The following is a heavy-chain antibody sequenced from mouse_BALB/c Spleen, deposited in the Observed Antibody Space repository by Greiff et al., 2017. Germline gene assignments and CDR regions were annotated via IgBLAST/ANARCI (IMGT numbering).Heavy chain of an antibody. J-gene: IGHJ3*01. D-gene: IGHD2-13*01. Sequence: QVQLQQSGAELVKPGASVKLSCKASGYTFTSYYMYWVKQRPGQGLEWIGEINPSNGGTNFNEKFKSKATLTVDKSSSTAYMQLSSLTSEDSAVYFCTRPFYYGDPAWFAHWGQGTLVTVSA. CDR2: INPSNGGT. V-gene: IGHV1S81*02. CDR3: TRPFYYGDPAWFAH. CDR1: GYTFTSYY.